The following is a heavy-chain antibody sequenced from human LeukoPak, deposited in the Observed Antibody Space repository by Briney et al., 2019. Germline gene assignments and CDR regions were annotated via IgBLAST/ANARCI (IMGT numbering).Heavy chain of an antibody. D-gene: IGHD3-3*01. CDR2: ISSSSSYI. CDR3: ARDVPDFWSGYSDAFDI. V-gene: IGHV3-21*01. J-gene: IGHJ3*02. Sequence: GGSLRLSCAASGFTFSSYSMNWVRQAPGKGLEWVSSISSSSSYIYYADSVKGRFTISRDNAKNSLYLQMNSLRAEDTAVYYCARDVPDFWSGYSDAFDIWGQGTMVTVSS. CDR1: GFTFSSYS.